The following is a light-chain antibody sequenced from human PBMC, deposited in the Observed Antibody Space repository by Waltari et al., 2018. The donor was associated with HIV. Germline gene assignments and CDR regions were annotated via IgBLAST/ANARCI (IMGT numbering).Light chain of an antibody. V-gene: IGLV1-44*01. CDR3: AAWDDTLNGHVI. J-gene: IGLJ2*01. CDR1: RSNIGNNV. CDR2: SNN. Sequence: QSVLTQPPSVSGTPGQRVSISCSGSRSNIGNNVVNWYQHLPGKALKLIIYSNNQRPSGFPDRFSGSKSDTSASLAISGLQFDDEADYYCAAWDDTLNGHVIFGGGTKVTVL.